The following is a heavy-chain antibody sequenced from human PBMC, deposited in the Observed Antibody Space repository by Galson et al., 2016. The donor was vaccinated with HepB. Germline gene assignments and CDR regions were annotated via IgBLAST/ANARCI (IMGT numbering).Heavy chain of an antibody. Sequence: SLRLSCAASGFTFSTYAMGWVRQAPGKGLEWVSGVSGSASGTYYADSVKGRFSISRDNSKNTLFLQLNSLRAEDTAVYYGAKVGRADYDIFNGVDWYFDFWGRGTLLTVSS. V-gene: IGHV3-23*01. CDR1: GFTFSTYA. CDR3: AKVGRADYDIFNGVDWYFDF. CDR2: VSGSASGT. D-gene: IGHD3-9*01. J-gene: IGHJ2*01.